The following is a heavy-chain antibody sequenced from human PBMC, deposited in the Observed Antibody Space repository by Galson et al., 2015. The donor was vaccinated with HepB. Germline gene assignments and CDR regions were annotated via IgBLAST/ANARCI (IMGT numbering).Heavy chain of an antibody. J-gene: IGHJ4*02. D-gene: IGHD3-3*01. CDR3: ARGGEWY. CDR1: GFTFSDYW. V-gene: IGHV3-74*01. Sequence: SLRLSCAASGFTFSDYWMHWVRQAPGKGLVWVSRINDDGSTTTYADSVKGRFTISRDNAKNTLYLQMSSLRAEDTAVYYCARGGEWYWGQGALVTVSS. CDR2: INDDGSTT.